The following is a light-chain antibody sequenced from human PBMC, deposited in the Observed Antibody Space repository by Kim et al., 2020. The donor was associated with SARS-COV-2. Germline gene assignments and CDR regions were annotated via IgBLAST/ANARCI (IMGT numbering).Light chain of an antibody. Sequence: GSPGQSVTISCTGTSSDFGGYNYVSWYQQHPGKAPNLMIYDVSKRPSGVPDRFSGSKSGNTASLTVSGLQAEDEADYYCSSYAGRAFGGGTQLTVL. J-gene: IGLJ2*01. CDR2: DVS. CDR1: SSDFGGYNY. V-gene: IGLV2-8*01. CDR3: SSYAGRA.